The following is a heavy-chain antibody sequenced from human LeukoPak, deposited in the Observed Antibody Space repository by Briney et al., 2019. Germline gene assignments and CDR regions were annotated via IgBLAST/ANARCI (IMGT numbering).Heavy chain of an antibody. D-gene: IGHD6-13*01. Sequence: SQTLSLTCAISGESVSSNSAAWSWIRQSPSRGLEWLGRTYHRSKWYNDYAVSVKSRIIINPDTSKNQISLQLNSVTPEDTAVYYCARSSSWFDPWGQGTLVTISS. V-gene: IGHV6-1*01. CDR3: ARSSSWFDP. J-gene: IGHJ5*02. CDR1: GESVSSNSAA. CDR2: TYHRSKWYN.